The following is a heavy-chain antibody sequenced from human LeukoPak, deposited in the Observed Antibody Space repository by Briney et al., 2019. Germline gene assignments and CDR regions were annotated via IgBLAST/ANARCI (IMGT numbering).Heavy chain of an antibody. Sequence: PSETLSPTCTVSGGSISSYYWSWIRQPPGKGLEWIGYIYYSGSTNYNPSLKSRVTISADTSKNQFSLKLSSVTAADTAVYYCARDKFTYGYWGQGTLVTVSS. V-gene: IGHV4-59*01. CDR3: ARDKFTYGY. D-gene: IGHD4-17*01. CDR1: GGSISSYY. CDR2: IYYSGST. J-gene: IGHJ4*02.